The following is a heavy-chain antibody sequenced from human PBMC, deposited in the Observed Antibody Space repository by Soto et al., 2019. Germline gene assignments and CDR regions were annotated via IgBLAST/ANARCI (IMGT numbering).Heavy chain of an antibody. V-gene: IGHV3-30-3*01. CDR1: GFSFRSYA. Sequence: QVQLVESGGGVVQPGRSLRLSCAASGFSFRSYAMHWVRQAPGKGLEWVAVISYDGSNKYYADSVKGRFTISRDNSKDTLYLQMNSLRDEDTAVYYCAREETSDFWGQGTLVTVSS. J-gene: IGHJ4*02. CDR3: AREETSDF. CDR2: ISYDGSNK.